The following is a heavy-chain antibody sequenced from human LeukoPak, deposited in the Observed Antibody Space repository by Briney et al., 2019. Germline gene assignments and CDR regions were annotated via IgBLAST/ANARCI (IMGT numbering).Heavy chain of an antibody. D-gene: IGHD2-2*01. CDR2: IYYSGST. J-gene: IGHJ6*02. CDR1: GGSISSSSYY. V-gene: IGHV4-39*07. Sequence: ASETLSLTCTVSGGSISSSSYYWGWIRQPPGKGLEWIGSIYYSGSTYYNPSLKSRVTISVDTSKNQFSLKLSSVTAADTAVYYCARLASTSCYLGVDRCPFGPYYYYYGMDVWGQGTTVTVSS. CDR3: ARLASTSCYLGVDRCPFGPYYYYYGMDV.